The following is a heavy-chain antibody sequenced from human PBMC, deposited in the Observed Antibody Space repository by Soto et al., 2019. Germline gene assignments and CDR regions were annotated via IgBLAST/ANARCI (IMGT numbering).Heavy chain of an antibody. V-gene: IGHV3-66*03. CDR3: AKDFARGWRVVAATPSQRIGPWFDP. Sequence: PGGSLRLSCAASGFTVSSNYMSWVRQAPGKGLEWVSVIYSCGSTYYADSVKGRFTISRDNSKNTLYLQMNSLRAEDTAVYYCAKDFARGWRVVAATPSQRIGPWFDPWGQGTLVTVS. J-gene: IGHJ5*02. CDR2: IYSCGST. D-gene: IGHD2-15*01. CDR1: GFTVSSNY.